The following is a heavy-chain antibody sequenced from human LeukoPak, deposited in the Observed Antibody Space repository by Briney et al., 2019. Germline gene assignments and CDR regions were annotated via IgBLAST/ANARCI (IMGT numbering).Heavy chain of an antibody. CDR2: IYSTGST. CDR3: ARDSSYYYYYMDV. V-gene: IGHV3-53*01. CDR1: GFTVSSNY. J-gene: IGHJ6*03. Sequence: GGSLRLSCAASGFTVSSNYMSWVRQAPGKGLEWVSLIYSTGSTYYADSVRGRFTISRDNSKNTLYLQMNSLRAVDTAVYYCARDSSYYYYYMDVWGKGTTVIVSS.